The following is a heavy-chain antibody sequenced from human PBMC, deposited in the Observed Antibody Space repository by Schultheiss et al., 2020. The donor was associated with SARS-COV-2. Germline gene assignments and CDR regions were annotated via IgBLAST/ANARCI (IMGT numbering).Heavy chain of an antibody. CDR2: IWYDGSNK. Sequence: GGSLRLSCAASGFTFSSYGMHWVRQAPGKGLEWVAVIWYDGSNKYYADSVKGRFTISRDNSKNSLYLQMNSLRAEDTAVYYCALGYYGSGSQDRWGYFDYWGQGTLVTVSS. CDR1: GFTFSSYG. J-gene: IGHJ4*02. D-gene: IGHD3-10*01. CDR3: ALGYYGSGSQDRWGYFDY. V-gene: IGHV3-33*01.